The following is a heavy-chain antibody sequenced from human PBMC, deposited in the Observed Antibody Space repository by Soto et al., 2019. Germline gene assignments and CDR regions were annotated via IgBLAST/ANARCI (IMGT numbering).Heavy chain of an antibody. J-gene: IGHJ4*02. D-gene: IGHD2-15*01. CDR2: INPNRGGT. V-gene: IGHV1-2*02. CDR1: GYTFNGYY. CDR3: AREFGYCSGGCCKREIDC. Sequence: QVQLVQSGAEVKKPGASVKVSCKASGYTFNGYYMHWVRQAPGQGLEWMGWINPNRGGTNYAQKFQGRGTMTRDTSISTAYMELSRLRSDDTAVYYCAREFGYCSGGCCKREIDCWGQGTLVTVS.